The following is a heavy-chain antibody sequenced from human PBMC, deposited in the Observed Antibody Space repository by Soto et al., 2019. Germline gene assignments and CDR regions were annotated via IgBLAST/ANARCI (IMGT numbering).Heavy chain of an antibody. CDR1: GGTFSSYA. CDR3: ARGLRWARYYVMDV. CDR2: IIPIFGTA. J-gene: IGHJ6*02. V-gene: IGHV1-69*06. Sequence: RASVKVSCKASGGTFSSYAISWVRQAPGQGLEWMGGIIPIFGTANYAQKFQGRVTITADKSTSTAYIELSSLRSEDTAVYYCARGLRWARYYVMDVWGQGTTVTVSS.